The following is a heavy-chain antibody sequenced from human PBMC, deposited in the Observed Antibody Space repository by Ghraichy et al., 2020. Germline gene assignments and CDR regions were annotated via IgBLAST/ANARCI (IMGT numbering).Heavy chain of an antibody. Sequence: SETLSLTCTVSGGSISSRSYYWGWIRQPPGKGLEWIGSIYESGNTYYNPSLKSRVTISVDMPKNQFSLKLSSVTAADTAVYYCAMTSYGSGSYSDNWGQGTLVTVSS. CDR1: GGSISSRSYY. V-gene: IGHV4-39*01. D-gene: IGHD3-10*01. CDR2: IYESGNT. J-gene: IGHJ4*02. CDR3: AMTSYGSGSYSDN.